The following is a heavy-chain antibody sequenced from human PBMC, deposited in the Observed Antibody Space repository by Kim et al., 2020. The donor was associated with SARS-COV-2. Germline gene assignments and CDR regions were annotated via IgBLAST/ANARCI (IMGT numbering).Heavy chain of an antibody. V-gene: IGHV1-8*01. CDR1: GYTFTSYD. D-gene: IGHD3-3*01. Sequence: ASVKVSCKASGYTFTSYDINWVRQATGQGLEWMGWMNPNSGNTGYAQKFQGRVTMTRNTSISTAYMELSSLRSEDTAVYYCARGDFWSGDVYYYYYYMDVWGKGTTVTVSS. J-gene: IGHJ6*03. CDR2: MNPNSGNT. CDR3: ARGDFWSGDVYYYYYYMDV.